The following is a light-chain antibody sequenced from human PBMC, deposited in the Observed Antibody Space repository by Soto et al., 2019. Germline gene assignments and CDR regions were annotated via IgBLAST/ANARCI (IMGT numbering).Light chain of an antibody. CDR1: QSVSSY. CDR2: DAS. CDR3: QQRTNWPPLT. J-gene: IGKJ4*01. V-gene: IGKV3-11*01. Sequence: PGERATLSCRASQSVSSYLAWYQQKPGQAPRLLIYDASNRATGIPARFSGSGSGTDFTLTISSLEPEDFAVYYCQQRTNWPPLTFGGGTKVEI.